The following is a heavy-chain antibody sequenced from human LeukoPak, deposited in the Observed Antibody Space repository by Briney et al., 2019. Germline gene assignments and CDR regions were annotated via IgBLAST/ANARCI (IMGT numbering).Heavy chain of an antibody. CDR3: ANSGYSYGPVFDY. CDR1: GFTFRNYG. J-gene: IGHJ4*02. D-gene: IGHD5-18*01. CDR2: LSDGGTRI. V-gene: IGHV3-23*01. Sequence: GGSLRLSCIASGFTFRNYGMSWVRQAPGKGLEWVSGLSDGGTRIFYADSVKGRFTVSRDNSKNTLYLQMDSLRAEDTAVYYCANSGYSYGPVFDYRGQGTLVTVSS.